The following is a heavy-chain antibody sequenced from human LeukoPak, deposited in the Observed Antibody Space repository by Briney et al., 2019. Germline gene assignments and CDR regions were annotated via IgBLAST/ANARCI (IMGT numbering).Heavy chain of an antibody. CDR1: GGTFSSYA. CDR3: ARDPDRGVIPG. J-gene: IGHJ4*02. Sequence: SVKVSCKASGGTFSSYAISCVRQAPGPGLEWMGGIIHIFGTANYAQKFHGRVTIPADESTSTAYIELSSLRCEDTGVYYCARDPDRGVIPGWGEGTLVGDPS. D-gene: IGHD3-10*01. CDR2: IIHIFGTA. V-gene: IGHV1-69*01.